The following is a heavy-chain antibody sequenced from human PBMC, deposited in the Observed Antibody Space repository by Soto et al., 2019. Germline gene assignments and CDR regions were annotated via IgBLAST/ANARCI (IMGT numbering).Heavy chain of an antibody. Sequence: PGGSLRLSCAASGFIFSNYAMSWVRQAPGKGLEWVSAISGSGDSTYYADSVKGRFTISRDNYKNTVYLQMNSLRAEDTAVYYCARDRDFWSGYYRVALDAFDIWGQGTMVTVSS. CDR1: GFIFSNYA. J-gene: IGHJ3*02. CDR3: ARDRDFWSGYYRVALDAFDI. CDR2: ISGSGDST. D-gene: IGHD3-3*01. V-gene: IGHV3-23*01.